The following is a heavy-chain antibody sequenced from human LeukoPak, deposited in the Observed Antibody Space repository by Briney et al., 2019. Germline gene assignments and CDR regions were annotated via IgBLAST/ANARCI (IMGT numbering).Heavy chain of an antibody. D-gene: IGHD6-13*01. CDR2: INSDGSST. J-gene: IGHJ6*03. CDR3: ATYIAAAGPQPYYYYYYMDV. V-gene: IGHV3-74*01. CDR1: GFTFSSYW. Sequence: GGSLRLSCAASGFTFSSYWMHWVRQAPGKGLVWVSRINSDGSSTSYADSVKGRFTISRDNAKNTLYLQMNSLRAEDTAVYYCATYIAAAGPQPYYYYYYMDVWGKGTTVTVSS.